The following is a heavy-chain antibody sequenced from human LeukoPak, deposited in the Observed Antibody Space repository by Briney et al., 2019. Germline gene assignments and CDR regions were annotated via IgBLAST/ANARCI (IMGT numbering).Heavy chain of an antibody. J-gene: IGHJ4*02. CDR2: IYHNGGT. V-gene: IGHV4-59*08. CDR1: GPSISGYY. D-gene: IGHD6-19*01. CDR3: ARHLRAVAGGRYFDY. Sequence: KPSETLSLTCTVSGPSISGYYWSWIRQPPGKRLEWIGYIYHNGGTNYKPPLQSRLTTSVDTSKNQFSLKLSSVTAPDTAVYYCARHLRAVAGGRYFDYWGQGTQVTVCS.